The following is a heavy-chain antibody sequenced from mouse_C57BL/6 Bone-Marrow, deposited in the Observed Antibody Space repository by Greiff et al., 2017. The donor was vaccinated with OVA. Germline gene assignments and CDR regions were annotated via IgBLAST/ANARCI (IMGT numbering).Heavy chain of an antibody. CDR1: GYTFTNYW. CDR2: IYPGGGYT. Sequence: QVQLQQSGAELVRPGTSVKMSCKASGYTFTNYWIGWAKQRPGHGLEWIGDIYPGGGYTNYNEKFKGKATLTADKSSSTAYMQFSSLTSEDSAIYYCAREDLLLRTCFAYWGQGTLVTVSA. J-gene: IGHJ3*01. CDR3: AREDLLLRTCFAY. V-gene: IGHV1-63*01. D-gene: IGHD1-1*01.